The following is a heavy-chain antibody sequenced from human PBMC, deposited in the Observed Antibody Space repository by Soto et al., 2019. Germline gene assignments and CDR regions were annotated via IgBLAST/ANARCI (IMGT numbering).Heavy chain of an antibody. CDR2: ISGGGGST. D-gene: IGHD3-10*02. CDR3: XXXXXXXVXVLRXDDAFDV. Sequence: DVQLLESGGGLVQPGGSLRLACAASGFTFGNYAINWVRLAPGKXLEWVSGISGGGGSTYYADSVKGRFTIFRDTSKNTVFLQXXSLXXXXXXXXXXXXXXXXXVXVLRXDDAFDVWGQGTMVTVSS. CDR1: GFTFGNYA. J-gene: IGHJ3*01. V-gene: IGHV3-23*01.